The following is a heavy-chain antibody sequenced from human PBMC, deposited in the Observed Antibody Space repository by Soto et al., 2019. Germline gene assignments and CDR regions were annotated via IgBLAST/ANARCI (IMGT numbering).Heavy chain of an antibody. D-gene: IGHD3-3*01. CDR2: ISVNNGNT. V-gene: IGHV1-18*04. J-gene: IGHJ5*02. Sequence: APVKVSCKASGYSFSSYGISWVRQAPGQGLDWMGWISVNNGNTDYAPKFQGRVTMTTDTSTSTAYMELRSLRSDDTAVYYCATSYDSGFDPWGQGTLVTVSS. CDR3: ATSYDSGFDP. CDR1: GYSFSSYG.